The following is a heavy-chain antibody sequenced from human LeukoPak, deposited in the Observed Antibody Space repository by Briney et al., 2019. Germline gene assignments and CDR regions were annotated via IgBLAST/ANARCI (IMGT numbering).Heavy chain of an antibody. CDR1: GYTFTSYY. J-gene: IGHJ4*02. CDR3: ARDPEQRWLQYYFDY. D-gene: IGHD5-24*01. Sequence: ASVKVSCKASGYTFTSYYMHRVRQAPGQGLEWMGIINPSGGSTSYAQKFQGRVTMTRDTSTSTVYMELSSLRSEDTAVYYCARDPEQRWLQYYFDYWGQGTLVTVSS. V-gene: IGHV1-46*01. CDR2: INPSGGST.